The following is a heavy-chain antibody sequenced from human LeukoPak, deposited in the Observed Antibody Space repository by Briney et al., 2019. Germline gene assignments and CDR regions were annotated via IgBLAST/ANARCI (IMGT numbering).Heavy chain of an antibody. Sequence: GASVKVSCKASGGTFSSYAISWVRQAPGQGLEWMGWINPNSGGTNYAQKFQGRVTMTRDTSISTAYMELSRLRSDDTAVYYCASSSSGWYDYWGQGTLVTVSS. J-gene: IGHJ4*02. CDR2: INPNSGGT. CDR1: GGTFSSYA. CDR3: ASSSSGWYDY. D-gene: IGHD6-19*01. V-gene: IGHV1-2*02.